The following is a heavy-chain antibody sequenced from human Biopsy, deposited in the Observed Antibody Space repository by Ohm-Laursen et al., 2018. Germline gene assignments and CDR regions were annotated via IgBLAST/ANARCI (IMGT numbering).Heavy chain of an antibody. D-gene: IGHD3-10*01. V-gene: IGHV3-9*01. Sequence: SLRLSCTASGFKIGDYAMHWVRQAPGKGLEWVSGISWDSGRIGYADSVKGRFTISRDNAKNSLYLQMNSLTVEDTAVYYCARDGAGSYHDYWGQGTPVTVSS. J-gene: IGHJ4*02. CDR2: ISWDSGRI. CDR3: ARDGAGSYHDY. CDR1: GFKIGDYA.